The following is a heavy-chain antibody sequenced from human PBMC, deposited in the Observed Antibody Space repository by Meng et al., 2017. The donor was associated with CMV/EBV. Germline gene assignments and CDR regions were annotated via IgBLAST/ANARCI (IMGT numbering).Heavy chain of an antibody. D-gene: IGHD6-13*01. CDR2: ISSSSSYI. CDR1: GFTFSSYS. Sequence: LVESGGGLAKPGGALRLSCAASGFTFSSYSMNWVRQAPGKGLEWVSSISSSSSYIYYADSVKGRFTISRDNAKNSLYLQMNSLRAEDTAVYYCARDSSSWYCDYWGQGTLVTVSS. CDR3: ARDSSSWYCDY. J-gene: IGHJ4*02. V-gene: IGHV3-21*01.